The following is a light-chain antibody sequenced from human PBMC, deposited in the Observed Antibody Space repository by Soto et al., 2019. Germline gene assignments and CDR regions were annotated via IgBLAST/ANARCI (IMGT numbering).Light chain of an antibody. J-gene: IGLJ1*01. CDR3: SSYTISSTYV. CDR2: ADN. V-gene: IGLV1-40*01. Sequence: QSVLTQTPSVSGAPGQKITMSCTGSSSNIGAGYDVHWYQQVPGAAPRLLIYADNNRPSGVPDRFSASKSGNTASLTISGLQAEDEADYYCSSYTISSTYVFGSGTKVTVL. CDR1: SSNIGAGYD.